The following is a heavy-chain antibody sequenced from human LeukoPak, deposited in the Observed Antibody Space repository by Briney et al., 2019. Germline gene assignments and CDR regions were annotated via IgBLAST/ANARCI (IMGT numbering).Heavy chain of an antibody. CDR3: ARTRRSLHHTYYYGSGSYDV. Sequence: SETLSLTCAVYGGSFSGYYWSWIRQPPGKGLERIGEINHSGSTNYNPSLKSRVTISVDTSKNQFSLKLSSVTAADTAVYYCARTRRSLHHTYYYGSGSYDVWGKGTTVTVSS. CDR2: INHSGST. D-gene: IGHD3-10*01. J-gene: IGHJ6*04. CDR1: GGSFSGYY. V-gene: IGHV4-34*01.